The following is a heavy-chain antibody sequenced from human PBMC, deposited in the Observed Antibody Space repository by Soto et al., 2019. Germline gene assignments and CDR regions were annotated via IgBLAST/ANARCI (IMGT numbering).Heavy chain of an antibody. D-gene: IGHD2-15*01. CDR2: SNPNSGDT. CDR1: GDTFIGYY. J-gene: IGHJ4*02. V-gene: IGHV1-2*04. CDR3: AREGGYCSGGSCFDY. Sequence: QVQLVQSGAEVKKPGASVKVSCKTSGDTFIGYYMHWVRQAPGQGLEWMGWSNPNSGDTKYAQKFQGWVPMTRDTPVSTAYMELSRLKSDDTAVYYCAREGGYCSGGSCFDYWGQGTLVTVSS.